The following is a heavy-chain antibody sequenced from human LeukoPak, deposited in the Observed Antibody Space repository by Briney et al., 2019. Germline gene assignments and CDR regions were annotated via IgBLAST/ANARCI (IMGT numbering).Heavy chain of an antibody. CDR2: ISDSSTTI. V-gene: IGHV3-48*01. CDR1: RFTFSSHN. J-gene: IGHJ4*02. Sequence: GGSLRLSCAASRFTFSSHNMHWVRQAPGKGLEWVSYISDSSTTIYYADSVKGRFTISRDNARDSLYLQMNSLRAEDTAVYYCARKNGLDYWGQGTLVTVSS. CDR3: ARKNGLDY.